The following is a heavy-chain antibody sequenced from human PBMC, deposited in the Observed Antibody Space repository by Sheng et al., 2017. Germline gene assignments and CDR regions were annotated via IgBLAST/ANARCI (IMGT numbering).Heavy chain of an antibody. J-gene: IGHJ4*02. Sequence: QVQLVQSGAEVKKPGSSVNISCKASGGIFSNMGVSWVRQAPGQGLEWMGGIIPILGIANYAQKFQGRVTITADKSTTTVYIDLSSLTYDDTAIYYCARGRREGHTDYFDYWGQGTLVTVSS. CDR2: IIPILGIA. V-gene: IGHV1-69*10. CDR1: GGIFSNMG. CDR3: ARGRREGHTDYFDY.